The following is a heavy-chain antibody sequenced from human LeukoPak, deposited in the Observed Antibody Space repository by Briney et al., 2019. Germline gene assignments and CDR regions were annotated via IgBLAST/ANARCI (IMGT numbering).Heavy chain of an antibody. CDR3: ARDLPSTMYYDFWSGYSPRGGFDY. CDR2: ISYAGSNK. J-gene: IGHJ4*02. CDR1: GFTFSSYG. V-gene: IGHV3-30*19. D-gene: IGHD3-3*01. Sequence: HPGGSLRLSCAASGFTFSSYGMHWVRQAPGKGLEWVAVISYAGSNKYYADSVKGRFTISRDNSKNTLYLQMNSLRAEDTAVYYCARDLPSTMYYDFWSGYSPRGGFDYWGQGTLVTVSS.